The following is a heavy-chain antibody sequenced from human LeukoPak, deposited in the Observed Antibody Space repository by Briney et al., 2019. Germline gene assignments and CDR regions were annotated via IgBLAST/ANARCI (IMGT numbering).Heavy chain of an antibody. CDR1: GYTFTDYY. Sequence: ASVKVSCKTSGYTFTDYYMHWMRQAPGQGLEWMGWINPKSGGTNFAQTFQGRFTMTRDTSISTAYMELSRLTSDDTAVYYCATVAGQGEGELLWFGEGIDYWGQGTLVTVSS. CDR2: INPKSGGT. CDR3: ATVAGQGEGELLWFGEGIDY. V-gene: IGHV1-2*02. D-gene: IGHD3-10*01. J-gene: IGHJ4*02.